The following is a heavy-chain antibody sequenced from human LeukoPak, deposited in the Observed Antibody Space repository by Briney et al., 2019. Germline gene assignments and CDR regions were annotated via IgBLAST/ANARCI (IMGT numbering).Heavy chain of an antibody. Sequence: EASVKVSCKASGYTFTGYYMHWVRPAPGQGLEWMGWINPNSGGTNYAQKFQGRVTMTRDTSISTAYMELSRLRSDDTAVYYCARQTYYYDSSGPGLTDYWGQGTLVTVSS. CDR1: GYTFTGYY. J-gene: IGHJ4*02. V-gene: IGHV1-2*02. CDR3: ARQTYYYDSSGPGLTDY. CDR2: INPNSGGT. D-gene: IGHD3-22*01.